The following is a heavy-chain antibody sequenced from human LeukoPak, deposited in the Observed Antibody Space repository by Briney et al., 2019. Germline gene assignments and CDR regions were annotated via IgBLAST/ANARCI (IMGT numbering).Heavy chain of an antibody. V-gene: IGHV4-39*07. CDR2: IYYSGST. CDR3: ARRPIGIYWFDP. D-gene: IGHD3-22*01. CDR1: GGSISSSSYY. J-gene: IGHJ5*02. Sequence: SETLSLTCTVSGGSISSSSYYWGWIRQPPGKGLEWIGSIYYSGSTYYNPSLKSRVTISVDTSKNQFSLKLSSVTAADTAVYYCARRPIGIYWFDPWGQGTLVTVSS.